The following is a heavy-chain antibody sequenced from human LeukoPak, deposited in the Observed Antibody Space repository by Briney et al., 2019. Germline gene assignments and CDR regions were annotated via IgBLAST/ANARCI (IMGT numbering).Heavy chain of an antibody. CDR3: AKDTYYDILTGPLGY. Sequence: GGSLRLSCAASGFTFDDYAMHWVRQAPGEGLEWVSGISWNSGSIGYADSVKGRFTISRDNAKNSLYLQMNSLRAEDTALYYCAKDTYYDILTGPLGYWGQGTLVTVSS. V-gene: IGHV3-9*01. CDR1: GFTFDDYA. CDR2: ISWNSGSI. J-gene: IGHJ4*02. D-gene: IGHD3-9*01.